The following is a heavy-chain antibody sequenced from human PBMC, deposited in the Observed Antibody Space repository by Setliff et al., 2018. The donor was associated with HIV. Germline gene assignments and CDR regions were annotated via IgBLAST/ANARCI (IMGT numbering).Heavy chain of an antibody. Sequence: GASVKVSCKTSGYMFIAYGMSWVRQAPGQGLEWIGWISPYSRITNYAPKFRDRVTMTTETSTNTAYLEVRSLSSDDTAVYYCARGRNYNSGMDVWGQGTTVTVSS. CDR1: GYMFIAYG. V-gene: IGHV1-18*01. CDR3: ARGRNYNSGMDV. D-gene: IGHD3-10*01. CDR2: ISPYSRIT. J-gene: IGHJ6*02.